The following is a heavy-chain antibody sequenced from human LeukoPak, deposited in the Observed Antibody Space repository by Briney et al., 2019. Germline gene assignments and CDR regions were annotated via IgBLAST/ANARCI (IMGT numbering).Heavy chain of an antibody. V-gene: IGHV4-31*03. D-gene: IGHD3-10*01. J-gene: IGHJ4*02. Sequence: SQTLSLTCTVSGGSISSGGYYWSWIRQHPGKGLEWIGYIYYSGSTYYNPSLKSRVTISVDTSKNQFSLKLSSVTAADTAVYYCARDLHYYGSGSYYALVSYFDYWGQGTLVTVSS. CDR3: ARDLHYYGSGSYYALVSYFDY. CDR2: IYYSGST. CDR1: GGSISSGGYY.